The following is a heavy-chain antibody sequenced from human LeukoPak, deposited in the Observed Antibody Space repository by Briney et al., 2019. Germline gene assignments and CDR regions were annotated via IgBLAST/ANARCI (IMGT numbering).Heavy chain of an antibody. CDR3: VKVNRYCSGGSCYSAYYYGMDV. J-gene: IGHJ6*02. CDR1: GFTFSNYA. CDR2: ISTNGGST. V-gene: IGHV3-64D*09. D-gene: IGHD2-15*01. Sequence: GGSLRLSRSASGFTFSNYAMHWVRQAPGKGLEYISAISTNGGSTYYADSVKGRFTISRDNSKNTLYLQMSSLRAEDTAVYYCVKVNRYCSGGSCYSAYYYGMDVWGQGTTVTVFS.